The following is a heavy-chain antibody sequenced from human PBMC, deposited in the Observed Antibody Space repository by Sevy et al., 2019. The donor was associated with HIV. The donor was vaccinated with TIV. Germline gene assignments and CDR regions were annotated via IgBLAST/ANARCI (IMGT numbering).Heavy chain of an antibody. CDR3: ARGDYYGSLYYFDY. V-gene: IGHV3-7*04. CDR1: GFTFSDYW. Sequence: GGSLRLSCAASGFTFSDYWMTWVRQAPGKGLEWVANIKQDGSEKYYVDSVKGRFTISRDNAKNSLYLQMNTLRSEDMAVYYCARGDYYGSLYYFDYWGPGTLVTVSS. D-gene: IGHD3-10*01. J-gene: IGHJ4*02. CDR2: IKQDGSEK.